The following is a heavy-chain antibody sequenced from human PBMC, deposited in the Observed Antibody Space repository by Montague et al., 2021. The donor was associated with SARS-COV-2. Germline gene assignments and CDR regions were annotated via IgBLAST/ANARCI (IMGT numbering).Heavy chain of an antibody. CDR1: GGPILGFY. D-gene: IGHD2/OR15-2a*01. J-gene: IGHJ3*01. CDR3: ARLFLPSRELDV. CDR2: VYYTGRA. Sequence: SETLSLTCTVSGGPILGFYWNWIRQTPGKGLEWIGYVYYTGRADSNPSLESRITISVDSSKRQFSLSLRSVTAADTAVYYCARLFLPSRELDVWGQGTMVTASS. V-gene: IGHV4-59*12.